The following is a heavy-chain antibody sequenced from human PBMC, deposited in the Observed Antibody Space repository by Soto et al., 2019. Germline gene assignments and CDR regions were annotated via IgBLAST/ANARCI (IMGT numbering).Heavy chain of an antibody. Sequence: QVQLVESGGGVVQPGRSLRLSCAASGFTFSSYGMHWVRQAPGKGLEGVAVISYDGSNNYYADSVKGRFTISRDNSKNTLYLQRNSLRAEDTAVYYCAKVDGDYVGYCDYWGQGTLVTVSS. CDR2: ISYDGSNN. CDR3: AKVDGDYVGYCDY. V-gene: IGHV3-30*18. J-gene: IGHJ4*02. D-gene: IGHD4-17*01. CDR1: GFTFSSYG.